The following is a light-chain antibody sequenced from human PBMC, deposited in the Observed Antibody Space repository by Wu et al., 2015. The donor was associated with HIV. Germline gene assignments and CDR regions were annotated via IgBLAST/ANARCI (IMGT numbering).Light chain of an antibody. J-gene: IGKJ5*01. CDR1: QTVSSNY. V-gene: IGKV3-20*01. CDR3: QQYGTSPLT. Sequence: EIVLTQSPGTLSLSPGKRATLSCRASQTVSSNYLAWYQRRPGQAPRLLIYGASSRATGIPDRFSGSGSGTDFTLTITRLEPEDFAVYYCQQYGTSPLTFGQGTRLEIK. CDR2: GAS.